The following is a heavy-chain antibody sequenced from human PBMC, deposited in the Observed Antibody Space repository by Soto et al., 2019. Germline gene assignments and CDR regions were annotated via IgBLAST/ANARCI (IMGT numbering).Heavy chain of an antibody. CDR1: GFTFSIYA. V-gene: IGHV3-23*01. CDR3: AKVSWTWELPQFDY. J-gene: IGHJ4*02. CDR2: ISGSGGST. Sequence: PGGSLRLSCAASGFTFSIYAMRWVRHAPGKGLEWVSAISGSGGSTYYADSVKGRFTISRDNSKNTLYLQMNSLRAEDTAVYYCAKVSWTWELPQFDYWGQGTLVTVSS. D-gene: IGHD1-26*01.